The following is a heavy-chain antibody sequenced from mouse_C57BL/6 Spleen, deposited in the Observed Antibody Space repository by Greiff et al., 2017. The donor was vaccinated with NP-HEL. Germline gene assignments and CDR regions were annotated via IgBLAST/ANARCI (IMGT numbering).Heavy chain of an antibody. J-gene: IGHJ1*03. CDR1: GYTFTSYW. V-gene: IGHV1-53*01. D-gene: IGHD1-1*01. CDR2: INPSNGGT. Sequence: VQLQQPGTELVKPGASVKLSCKASGYTFTSYWMHWVKQRPGQGLEWIGNINPSNGGTNYNEKFKSKATLTVDKSSSTAYMQLSSLTSEDSAVYYCARCLHYYGSSYWYFDVWGTGTTVTVSS. CDR3: ARCLHYYGSSYWYFDV.